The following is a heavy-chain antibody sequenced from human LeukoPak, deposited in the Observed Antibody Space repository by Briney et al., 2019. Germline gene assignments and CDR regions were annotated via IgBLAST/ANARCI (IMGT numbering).Heavy chain of an antibody. D-gene: IGHD3-16*01. V-gene: IGHV3-23*01. CDR2: TLDSGYST. CDR1: GFTFSSYA. CDR3: AKLGGHPLHNYYVGV. J-gene: IGHJ6*03. Sequence: AGGSLRLSCAASGFTFSSYAMSWVRQAPGKGLEWVSGTLDSGYSTYYANSVKGRFTISRDNSNNTLYLQMNSLRAEDTAVYYCAKLGGHPLHNYYVGVWGKGTAVAVSS.